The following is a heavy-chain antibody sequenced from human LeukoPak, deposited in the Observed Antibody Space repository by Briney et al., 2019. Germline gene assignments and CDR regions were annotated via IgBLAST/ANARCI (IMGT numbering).Heavy chain of an antibody. CDR1: GGTFSSYA. J-gene: IGHJ5*02. V-gene: IGHV1-69*13. CDR2: IIPIFGTA. CDR3: ARDRIAAATHMWFDP. D-gene: IGHD6-13*01. Sequence: ASVKVSCKASGGTFSSYAISWVRQAPGQGLEWMGGIIPIFGTANYAQKFQGRVTITADESTSTAYMELSSLRSEDTAVYYCARDRIAAATHMWFDPWGQGTLVTVSS.